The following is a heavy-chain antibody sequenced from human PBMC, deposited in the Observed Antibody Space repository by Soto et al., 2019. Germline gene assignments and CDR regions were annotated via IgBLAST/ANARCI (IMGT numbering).Heavy chain of an antibody. D-gene: IGHD3-22*01. J-gene: IGHJ4*02. CDR3: ARVRRYYYDSSGYYYAY. CDR2: INAGNGNT. V-gene: IGHV1-3*01. CDR1: GYTFTSYA. Sequence: ASVKVSCKASGYTFTSYAMHWVRQAPGQRLEWMGWINAGNGNTKYSQKFQGRVTITRDTSASTAYMELSSLRSEDTAVYYCARVRRYYYDSSGYYYAYWGQGTLVTVSS.